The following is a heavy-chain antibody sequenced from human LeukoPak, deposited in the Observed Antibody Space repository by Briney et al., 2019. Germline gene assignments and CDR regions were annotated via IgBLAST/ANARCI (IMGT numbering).Heavy chain of an antibody. CDR3: AKDVRGTYAPDY. CDR1: GFTFSNYA. CDR2: ISVNGGST. D-gene: IGHD2-2*01. Sequence: GGSLRLSCAASGFTFSNYAMSWVRQTPGKGLEWVSTISVNGGSTYSADSVKGRFTISGDNSKNTLYLQMNSLRAEDTAIYYCAKDVRGTYAPDYWGQGTLVTVSS. J-gene: IGHJ4*02. V-gene: IGHV3-23*01.